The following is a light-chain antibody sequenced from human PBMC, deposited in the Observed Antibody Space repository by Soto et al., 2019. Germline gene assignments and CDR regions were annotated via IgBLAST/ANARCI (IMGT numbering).Light chain of an antibody. CDR3: HSYDSSLSGYV. Sequence: QSVLTQPPSVSEAPGQRVTISCTGSSSNIGAGYEAHWYQQVPGTAPKLLIYENNNRPSGVPDRFSGSKSGTSASLAITGHLAEDVAVYYCHSYDSSLSGYVFGTGTKLTVL. CDR2: ENN. V-gene: IGLV1-40*01. J-gene: IGLJ1*01. CDR1: SSNIGAGYE.